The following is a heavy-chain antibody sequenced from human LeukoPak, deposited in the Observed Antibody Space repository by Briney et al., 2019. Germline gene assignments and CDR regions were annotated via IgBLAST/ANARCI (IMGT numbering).Heavy chain of an antibody. J-gene: IGHJ3*02. V-gene: IGHV3-33*08. CDR2: IWYDGSNK. CDR3: ARVSLGAFDI. D-gene: IGHD3-9*01. Sequence: GGSLRLSCAASGFTFSRYVLSWVRQPPGKGLEWVAVIWYDGSNKYYADSVKDRFTISRDNSKNTLYLQMNSLRAEDTAVYYCARVSLGAFDIWGQGTMVTVSS. CDR1: GFTFSRYV.